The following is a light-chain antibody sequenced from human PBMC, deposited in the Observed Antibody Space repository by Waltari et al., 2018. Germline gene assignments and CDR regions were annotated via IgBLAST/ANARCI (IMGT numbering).Light chain of an antibody. CDR2: HAS. V-gene: IGKV3-20*01. Sequence: EIVLTQSPGTLSLSPGERATLSCRASQSLSIYLAWYQQKPGRAPRLLIYHASSRATGVPDRFSGRGSGTDFSLTISRLEPEDFAVYYCQHYVSLPVTFGQGTKVEIK. CDR1: QSLSIY. CDR3: QHYVSLPVT. J-gene: IGKJ1*01.